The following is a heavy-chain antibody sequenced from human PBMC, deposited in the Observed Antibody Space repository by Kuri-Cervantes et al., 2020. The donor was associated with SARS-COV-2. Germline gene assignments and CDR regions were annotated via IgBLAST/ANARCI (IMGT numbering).Heavy chain of an antibody. D-gene: IGHD3-22*01. CDR2: IMPAGNNI. Sequence: GESLKISCVASGFIFSTYGMHWVRQAPGKGLEWVAVIMPAGNNIYYVDSVKGRFTISRDNSRNTLYLQTNSLRADDTAVYYCVRSLYSSGYLYFDLWGQGTLVTVSS. CDR1: GFIFSTYG. V-gene: IGHV3-33*08. CDR3: VRSLYSSGYLYFDL. J-gene: IGHJ4*02.